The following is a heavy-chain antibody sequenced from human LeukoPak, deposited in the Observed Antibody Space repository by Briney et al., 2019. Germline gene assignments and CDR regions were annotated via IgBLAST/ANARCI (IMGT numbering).Heavy chain of an antibody. J-gene: IGHJ5*02. CDR3: ARTSSVYHYGSGSYLGVFDP. Sequence: KSSETLSLTCSVSRGFVGSSDYHWGWVRQPPGKGLEWIGYIYYTGRTSYNPSLQSRLTISIDTSKNQFSLRLSSVTAADTAVYYCARTSSVYHYGSGSYLGVFDPWGQGTLVTVSS. V-gene: IGHV4-30-4*01. D-gene: IGHD3-10*01. CDR2: IYYTGRT. CDR1: RGFVGSSDYH.